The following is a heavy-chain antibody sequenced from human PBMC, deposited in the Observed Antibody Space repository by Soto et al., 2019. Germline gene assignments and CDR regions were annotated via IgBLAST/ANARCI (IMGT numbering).Heavy chain of an antibody. Sequence: QVQLVESGGGVVQPGRSLRLSCAASGFTFGSFAMHWVRQAPGKGLEWVALVSDDGVTKYYADSVTGRFTISRDNSKNTLYLEMNCLGTEDTAVYYGYSSGWWGQGTLVTVSS. J-gene: IGHJ4*02. CDR1: GFTFGSFA. D-gene: IGHD6-19*01. V-gene: IGHV3-30*04. CDR2: VSDDGVTK. CDR3: YSSGW.